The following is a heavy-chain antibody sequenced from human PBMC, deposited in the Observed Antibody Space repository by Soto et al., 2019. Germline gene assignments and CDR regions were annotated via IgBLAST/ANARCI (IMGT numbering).Heavy chain of an antibody. D-gene: IGHD6-13*01. CDR3: ARRGLGVAAAGTRWFDP. CDR1: GYTFTSYG. CDR2: INPSGGST. V-gene: IGHV1-46*03. J-gene: IGHJ5*02. Sequence: ASVKVSCKASGYTFTSYGISWVRQAPGQGLEWMGIINPSGGSTSYAQKFQGRVTMTRDTSTSTVYMELSSLRSEDTAVYYCARRGLGVAAAGTRWFDPWGQG.